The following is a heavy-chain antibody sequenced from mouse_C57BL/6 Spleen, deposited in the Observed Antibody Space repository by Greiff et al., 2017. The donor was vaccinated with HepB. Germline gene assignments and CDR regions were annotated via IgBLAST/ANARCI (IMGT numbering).Heavy chain of an antibody. Sequence: VKLMESGAELARPGASVKLSCKASGYTFTSYGISWVKQRTGQGLEWIGEIYPRSGNTYYNEKFKGKATLTADKSSSTAYMELRSLTSEDSAVYFCARSPHYYGSSGVFDYWGQGTTLTVSS. J-gene: IGHJ2*01. CDR1: GYTFTSYG. V-gene: IGHV1-81*01. CDR2: IYPRSGNT. CDR3: ARSPHYYGSSGVFDY. D-gene: IGHD1-1*01.